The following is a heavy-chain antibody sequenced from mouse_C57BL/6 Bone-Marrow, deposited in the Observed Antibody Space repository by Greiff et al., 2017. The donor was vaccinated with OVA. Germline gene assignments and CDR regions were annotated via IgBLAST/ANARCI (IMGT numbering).Heavy chain of an antibody. D-gene: IGHD1-1*01. CDR3: AIRVDYYGISFYAMDY. J-gene: IGHJ4*01. Sequence: VQLKESGPELVKPGASVKISCKASGYSFTGYFMNWVKQSHGKSLEWIGRINPYNGDTFYNQKFKGKATLTVDKSSSTDHMELLSLTSEDFAVYYCAIRVDYYGISFYAMDYWGQGTSVTVSS. V-gene: IGHV1-37*01. CDR1: GYSFTGYF. CDR2: INPYNGDT.